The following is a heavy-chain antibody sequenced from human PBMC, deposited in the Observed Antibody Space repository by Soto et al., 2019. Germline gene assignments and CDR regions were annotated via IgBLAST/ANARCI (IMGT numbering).Heavy chain of an antibody. CDR2: IYYSGST. Sequence: SETLSLTCTVSGGSISSYYWSWIRQPPGKGLEWIGSIYYSGSTYYNPSLKSRVTISVDTSKNQFSLKLSSVTAADTAVYYCARRGSGSYSDYWGQGTLVTVSS. V-gene: IGHV4-59*05. D-gene: IGHD3-10*01. CDR1: GGSISSYY. J-gene: IGHJ4*02. CDR3: ARRGSGSYSDY.